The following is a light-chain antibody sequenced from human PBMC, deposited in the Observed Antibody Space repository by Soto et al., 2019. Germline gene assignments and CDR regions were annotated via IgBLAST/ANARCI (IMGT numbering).Light chain of an antibody. CDR3: QQYYSTPRT. Sequence: DIVMTQSPDSLAVSLGERATINCKSSQSVLYSSNNKNYLAWYQQKPGQPPKLLISWSSTRESGVPDRFSSSESGTDFTLTISSLQAEDVAVYYCQQYYSTPRTCGQGTRLEIK. J-gene: IGKJ5*01. CDR2: WSS. V-gene: IGKV4-1*01. CDR1: QSVLYSSNNKNY.